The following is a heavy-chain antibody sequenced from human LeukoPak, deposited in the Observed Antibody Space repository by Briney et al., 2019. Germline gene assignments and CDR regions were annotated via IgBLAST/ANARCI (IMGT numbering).Heavy chain of an antibody. CDR3: ARARYCSSTSCLFVDY. CDR1: GFTFSSYS. CDR2: ISSSSSYI. V-gene: IGHV3-21*01. D-gene: IGHD2-2*01. J-gene: IGHJ4*02. Sequence: GGSLRLSCAASGFTFSSYSMNWVRQAPGKGLEWVSSISSSSSYIYYADSVKGRFTISRDKAKNSLYLQMNSLRAEDTAVYYCARARYCSSTSCLFVDYWGQGTLVTVSS.